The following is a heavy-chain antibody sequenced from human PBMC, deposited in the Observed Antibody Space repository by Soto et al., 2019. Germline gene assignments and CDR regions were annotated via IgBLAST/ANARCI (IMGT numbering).Heavy chain of an antibody. V-gene: IGHV1-46*01. CDR3: ARDRVYYDSSGYPRDAFDI. CDR2: INPSGGST. CDR1: GYTFTSYY. J-gene: IGHJ3*02. Sequence: ASVKVSRKASGYTFTSYYMHWVRQAPGQGLEWMGIINPSGGSTSYAQKFQGRVTMTRDTSTSTVYMELSSLRSEDTAVYYCARDRVYYDSSGYPRDAFDIWGQGTMVTVSS. D-gene: IGHD3-22*01.